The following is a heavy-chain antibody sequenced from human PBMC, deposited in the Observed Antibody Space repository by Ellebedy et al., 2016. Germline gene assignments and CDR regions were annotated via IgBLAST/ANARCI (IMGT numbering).Heavy chain of an antibody. D-gene: IGHD2-2*01. CDR2: ISYDGTNK. CDR1: GFTFSDYA. CDR3: ARVSVVVPAARAFDI. V-gene: IGHV3-30-3*01. J-gene: IGHJ3*02. Sequence: GESLKISXAASGFTFSDYAIHWVRQAPGKGLEWVTFISYDGTNKYYADSVKGRFTISRDNSKNTLYLQMNSLRVEDTAVYYCARVSVVVPAARAFDIWGQGTMVTVSS.